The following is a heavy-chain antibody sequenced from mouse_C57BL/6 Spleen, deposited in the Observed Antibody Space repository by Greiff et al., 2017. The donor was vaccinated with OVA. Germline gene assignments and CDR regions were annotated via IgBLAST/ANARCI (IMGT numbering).Heavy chain of an antibody. V-gene: IGHV1-64*01. D-gene: IGHD2-2*01. CDR1: GYTFTSYW. CDR2: IHPNSGST. Sequence: QVQLQQPGAELVKPGASVKLSCKASGYTFTSYWMHCVKQRPGQGLEWIGMIHPNSGSTNYNEKFKSKATLTVDKSSSTAYMQLSSLTSEDSAVYYCARSGRSTMVTTGFAYWGQGTLVTVSA. J-gene: IGHJ3*01. CDR3: ARSGRSTMVTTGFAY.